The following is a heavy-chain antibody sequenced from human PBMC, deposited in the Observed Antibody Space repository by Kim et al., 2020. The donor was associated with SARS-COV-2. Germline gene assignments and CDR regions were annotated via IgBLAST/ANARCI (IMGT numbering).Heavy chain of an antibody. CDR2: ISWNSGSI. CDR3: AKGGDYYDSSGYYYWGSGRTPRYYFDY. V-gene: IGHV3-9*01. Sequence: GGSLRLSCAASGFTFGDYAMHWVRQAPGKGLEWVSGISWNSGSIGYADSVKGRFTISRDNAKNSLYLQMNSLRAEDTALYYCAKGGDYYDSSGYYYWGSGRTPRYYFDYWGQGTLVTVSS. CDR1: GFTFGDYA. J-gene: IGHJ4*02. D-gene: IGHD3-22*01.